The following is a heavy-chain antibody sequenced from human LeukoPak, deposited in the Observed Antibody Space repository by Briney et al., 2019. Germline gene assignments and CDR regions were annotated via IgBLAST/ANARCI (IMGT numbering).Heavy chain of an antibody. Sequence: LQTLSLTCAISGDSVSSNSVTWNWIRQSPSRGLEWLGRTYYRSTWYNDYAVSVRGRITVNPDTSKNQFSLHLNSVTPEDTAVYYCARRLTQYDCFDPWGQGILVTVSS. V-gene: IGHV6-1*01. CDR1: GDSVSSNSVT. CDR2: TYYRSTWYN. D-gene: IGHD2-2*01. J-gene: IGHJ5*02. CDR3: ARRLTQYDCFDP.